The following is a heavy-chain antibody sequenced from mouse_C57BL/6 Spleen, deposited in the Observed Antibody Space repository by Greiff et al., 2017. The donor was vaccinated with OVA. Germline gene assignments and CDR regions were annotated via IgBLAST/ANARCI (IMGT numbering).Heavy chain of an antibody. Sequence: VQLQESGPELVKPGASVKISCKASGYAFSSSWMNWVKQRPGKGLEWIGRIYPGDGATNYNGKFKGKATLTADKSSSTAYMQLSSLTSEDSAVYFCARVTTVVAPYAMDYWGQGTSVTVSS. CDR1: GYAFSSSW. CDR2: IYPGDGAT. J-gene: IGHJ4*01. V-gene: IGHV1-82*01. D-gene: IGHD1-1*01. CDR3: ARVTTVVAPYAMDY.